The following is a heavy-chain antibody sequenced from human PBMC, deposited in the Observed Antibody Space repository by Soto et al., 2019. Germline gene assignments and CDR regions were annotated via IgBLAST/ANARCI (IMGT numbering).Heavy chain of an antibody. J-gene: IGHJ4*02. CDR1: GYTFTRNA. V-gene: IGHV1-3*01. CDR3: AWSETDYSRFDY. D-gene: IGHD3-9*01. Sequence: QVHLVQSGAEVKKPGASVKVSCKASGYTFTRNAIHWVRQAPGQRLEWIGKIDAGNGNTKYSQKFQDRVTITRDTSASAAYMELRTLRSEDTSMYDCAWSETDYSRFDYWGQGTLVTVSS. CDR2: IDAGNGNT.